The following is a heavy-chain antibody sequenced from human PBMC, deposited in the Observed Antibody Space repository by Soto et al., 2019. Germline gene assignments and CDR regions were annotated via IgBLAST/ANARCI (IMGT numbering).Heavy chain of an antibody. CDR2: ISSSGYI. V-gene: IGHV3-21*01. CDR3: AKDCSCGSCYPGMDG. Sequence: GGSLRLSGAASGFNFNSYTINWVRQAPWKRLEWLSSISSSGYIFSTDSVRGRFTISRDNAKNSVYLQINSLRAEDTAVYLCAKDCSCGSCYPGMDGCGRGTTVAICS. CDR1: GFNFNSYT. J-gene: IGHJ6*01. D-gene: IGHD2-15*01.